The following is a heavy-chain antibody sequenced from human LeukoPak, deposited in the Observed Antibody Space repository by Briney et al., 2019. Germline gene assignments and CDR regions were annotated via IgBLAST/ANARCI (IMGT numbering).Heavy chain of an antibody. CDR3: AREGQVAYYYVDV. J-gene: IGHJ6*03. CDR2: ISRSSNTI. Sequence: GGSLRLSCATSGFTFISYSMNWVRQAPGKGLEWVSYISRSSNTINYADSVKGRFTISRDNAKNSLYLQMNSLRAEDTAVYYCAREGQVAYYYVDVWGKGTTVTVSS. V-gene: IGHV3-48*01. CDR1: GFTFISYS.